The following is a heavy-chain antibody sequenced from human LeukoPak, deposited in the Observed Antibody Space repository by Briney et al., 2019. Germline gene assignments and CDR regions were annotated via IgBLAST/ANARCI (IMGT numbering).Heavy chain of an antibody. CDR2: MNPNSGNT. V-gene: IGHV1-8*01. Sequence: APVKLSCTAAGHTYSTYDINSGRQATGLRPEGMGWMNPNSGNTGYAQKFQGRVTMTRNTSISTAYMGLSSLRSEDTAVYYCARAREVRYAETDYWGQGTLVTVSS. CDR3: ARAREVRYAETDY. CDR1: GHTYSTYD. D-gene: IGHD3-9*01. J-gene: IGHJ4*02.